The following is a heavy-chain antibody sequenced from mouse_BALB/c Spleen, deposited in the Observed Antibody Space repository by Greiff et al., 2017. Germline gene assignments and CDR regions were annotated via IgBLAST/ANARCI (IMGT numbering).Heavy chain of an antibody. CDR3: ARDGNYVDFDV. J-gene: IGHJ1*01. D-gene: IGHD2-1*01. V-gene: IGHV1-15*01. Sequence: VQLQQSGAELVRPGASVTLSCKASGYTFTDYEMHWVKQTPVHGLEWIGAIDPETGGTAYNQKFKGKATFTADTSSNTAYMQLSSLTSEDSAVYYCARDGNYVDFDVWGAGTTVTVSS. CDR1: GYTFTDYE. CDR2: IDPETGGT.